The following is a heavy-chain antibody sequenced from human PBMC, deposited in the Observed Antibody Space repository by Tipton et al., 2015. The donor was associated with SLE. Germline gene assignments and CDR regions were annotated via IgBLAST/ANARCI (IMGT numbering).Heavy chain of an antibody. V-gene: IGHV4-59*01. D-gene: IGHD2-21*01. CDR2: VYHSGRT. CDR3: TRSVGVSFFDL. Sequence: TLSLTCTVSGGSISSYYWSWIRQPPGKGLEWIGYVYHSGRTNYISSLRSRVTISIDTSKNQFSLRLSSVTAADTAVYYCTRSVGVSFFDLWGRGTLITVSS. CDR1: GGSISSYY. J-gene: IGHJ2*01.